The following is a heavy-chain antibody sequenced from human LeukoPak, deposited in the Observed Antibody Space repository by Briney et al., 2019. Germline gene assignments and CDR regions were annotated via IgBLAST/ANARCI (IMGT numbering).Heavy chain of an antibody. J-gene: IGHJ4*02. Sequence: PGGSLRLSCAASGFSFSSYEMNWVRQAPGKGLEWVSYISSRGGTIYYADSVKGRFTISRDNTKNSLYLQMNSLRAEDTAVYYCARDGKAVATDYWGQGTLGSVSS. CDR3: ARDGKAVATDY. D-gene: IGHD6-19*01. CDR2: ISSRGGTI. V-gene: IGHV3-48*03. CDR1: GFSFSSYE.